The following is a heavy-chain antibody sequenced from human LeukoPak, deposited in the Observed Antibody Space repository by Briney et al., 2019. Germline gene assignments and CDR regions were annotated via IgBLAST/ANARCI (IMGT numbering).Heavy chain of an antibody. Sequence: GGSLRLSCAASGVTFSSYGMHWVRQAPGKGLEWVALISSDGNDKLYGDSVKGRFTISRDNAKNSLYLQMNSLRAEDTAVYYCARDSGNPGSWGQGTLVTVSS. V-gene: IGHV3-30*03. CDR3: ARDSGNPGS. CDR2: ISSDGNDK. D-gene: IGHD4-23*01. CDR1: GVTFSSYG. J-gene: IGHJ4*02.